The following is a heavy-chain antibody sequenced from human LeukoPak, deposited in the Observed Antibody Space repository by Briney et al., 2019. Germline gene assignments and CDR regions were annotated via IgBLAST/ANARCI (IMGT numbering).Heavy chain of an antibody. D-gene: IGHD6-19*01. J-gene: IGHJ6*03. V-gene: IGHV1-2*02. Sequence: AASVKVSCKASGYTFTGYYMHWVRQAPGQGLEWMGWINPNSGGTNYAQKFQGRVTISMNTSISTAYMELRSLRFEDTAVYYCARAEQWRQNYYYMDVWGTGTTVTVSS. CDR1: GYTFTGYY. CDR3: ARAEQWRQNYYYMDV. CDR2: INPNSGGT.